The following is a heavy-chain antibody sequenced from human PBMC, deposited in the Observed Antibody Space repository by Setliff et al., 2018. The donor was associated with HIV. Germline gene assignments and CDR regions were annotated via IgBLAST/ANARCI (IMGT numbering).Heavy chain of an antibody. CDR3: ARVIDYGVLYWSYYMDV. CDR1: GYTLTNYG. D-gene: IGHD4-17*01. V-gene: IGHV1-18*01. CDR2: ISADNGDT. Sequence: ASVKVSCKASGYTLTNYGISWVRQAPGQGLEWMGWISADNGDTNYPQKLQGRVTMTTDTSTSTAYMELRSLRSDDTAVYYCARVIDYGVLYWSYYMDVWGKGTTVPVSS. J-gene: IGHJ6*03.